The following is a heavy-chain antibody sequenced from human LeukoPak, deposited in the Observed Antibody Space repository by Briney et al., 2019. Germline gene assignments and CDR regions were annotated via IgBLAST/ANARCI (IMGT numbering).Heavy chain of an antibody. V-gene: IGHV3-23*01. D-gene: IGHD3-3*01. CDR2: ISGSGGST. J-gene: IGHJ3*02. CDR3: ANLEYGNAFDI. CDR1: GFTVSSNY. Sequence: PGGSLRLSCAASGFTVSSNYMSWVRQAPGKGLEWVSAISGSGGSTYYADSVKGRFTISRDNSKNTLYLQMNSLRAEDTAVYYCANLEYGNAFDIWGQGTMVTVSS.